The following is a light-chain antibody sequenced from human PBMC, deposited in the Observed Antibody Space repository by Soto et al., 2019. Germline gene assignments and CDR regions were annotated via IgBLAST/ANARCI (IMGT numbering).Light chain of an antibody. CDR2: EGS. CDR3: CSYAGSSTFEV. Sequence: QSVLTQPASVYGSPGQSITISCTGTSSDVGSYNLVSWYQQHPGKAPKLMIYEGSKRPSGVSNRFSGSKSGNTASRTISGLQAEDEADYYCCSYAGSSTFEVFGGGTQLTV. V-gene: IGLV2-23*03. J-gene: IGLJ2*01. CDR1: SSDVGSYNL.